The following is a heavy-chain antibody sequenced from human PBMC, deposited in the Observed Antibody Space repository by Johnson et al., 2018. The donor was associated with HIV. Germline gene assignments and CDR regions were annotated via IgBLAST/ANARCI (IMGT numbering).Heavy chain of an antibody. CDR3: VRRFYDSSAFDI. CDR1: GFTFSSYA. V-gene: IGHV3-30*04. Sequence: QVQLVESGGGVVQPGRSLRLSCAASGFTFSSYAMHWVRQAPGKGLEWVAVISYDGSDKYYAASVKGRFTISRDSSKNTLYLQMTSLRAEETAVYYCVRRFYDSSAFDIWGQGTLVTVSS. J-gene: IGHJ3*02. CDR2: ISYDGSDK. D-gene: IGHD3-22*01.